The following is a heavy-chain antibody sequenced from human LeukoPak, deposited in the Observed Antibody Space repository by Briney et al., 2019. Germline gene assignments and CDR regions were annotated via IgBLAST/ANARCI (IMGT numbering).Heavy chain of an antibody. CDR2: IYYSGST. Sequence: PSETLSLTCTVSGGSISSSSYYWGWIRQPPGKGLEWIGSIYYSGSTYYNPSLKSRVTISVDTSKNQFSLKLSSVTAADTAVYYCARDLLFGELYQIHWFDPWGQGTLVTVSS. J-gene: IGHJ5*02. V-gene: IGHV4-39*07. CDR3: ARDLLFGELYQIHWFDP. D-gene: IGHD3-10*01. CDR1: GGSISSSSYY.